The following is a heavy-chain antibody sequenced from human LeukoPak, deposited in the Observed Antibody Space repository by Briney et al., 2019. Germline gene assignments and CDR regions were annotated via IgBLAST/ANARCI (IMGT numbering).Heavy chain of an antibody. Sequence: GASVEVSCKASGYTFTDYGINWVRQAPGQGPEWMGWISTLYGNKNFAQKFQGRVTMTSDTSTSTAYLELASLTSDDSAIYYCARARSRASTWYWDHWGQGPLLTVPS. CDR1: GYTFTDYG. J-gene: IGHJ4*02. V-gene: IGHV1-18*01. CDR2: ISTLYGNK. D-gene: IGHD2-8*02. CDR3: ARARSRASTWYWDH.